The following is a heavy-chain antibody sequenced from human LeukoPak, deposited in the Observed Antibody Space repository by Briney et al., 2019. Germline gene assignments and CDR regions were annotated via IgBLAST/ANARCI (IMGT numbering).Heavy chain of an antibody. V-gene: IGHV3-23*01. D-gene: IGHD6-19*01. Sequence: GGSLRLSCAASGFTFSSYAMNWVRQAPGKGLEWVSAISGSGGSTYYADSVGGRFTISTDNSKNTLHLQMNSLRAEDTAVYYCAKDLSSIAVAGFHYWGQGTLVTVSS. CDR3: AKDLSSIAVAGFHY. CDR2: ISGSGGST. J-gene: IGHJ4*02. CDR1: GFTFSSYA.